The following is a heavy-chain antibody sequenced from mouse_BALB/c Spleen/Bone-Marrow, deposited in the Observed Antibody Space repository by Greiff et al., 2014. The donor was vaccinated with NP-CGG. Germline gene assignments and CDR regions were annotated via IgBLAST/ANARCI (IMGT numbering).Heavy chain of an antibody. D-gene: IGHD1-1*01. J-gene: IGHJ2*01. CDR2: ISNGGGST. CDR1: GFTFSSYT. V-gene: IGHV5-12-2*01. Sequence: DVKLVESGGGLVQPGGSLKLSCAASGFTFSSYTMSWVRQTPEKRLEWVAYISNGGGSTYYPDTVKGRFTISRDNAKSTLYLQMSSLKSEDTAMYYCARHGGSRGYYFDYWGQGTTLTVSS. CDR3: ARHGGSRGYYFDY.